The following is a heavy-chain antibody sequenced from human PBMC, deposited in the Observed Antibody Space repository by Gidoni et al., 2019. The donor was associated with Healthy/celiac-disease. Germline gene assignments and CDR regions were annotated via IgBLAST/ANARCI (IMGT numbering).Heavy chain of an antibody. J-gene: IGHJ4*02. CDR3: AGEEYYYDRSGHLHFDY. CDR2: ISGSGGST. Sequence: APGKGLEWVSAISGSGGSTYYADSVKGRFTISRDNSKNTLYLQMNSLRAEDTAVYYCAGEEYYYDRSGHLHFDYWGQGTLVTVSS. V-gene: IGHV3-23*01. D-gene: IGHD3-22*01.